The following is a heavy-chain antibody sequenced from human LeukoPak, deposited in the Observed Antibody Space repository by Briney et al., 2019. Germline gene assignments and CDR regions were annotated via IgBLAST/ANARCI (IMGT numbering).Heavy chain of an antibody. CDR3: ARVAITHDAFDI. J-gene: IGHJ3*02. CDR2: IYYSGST. D-gene: IGHD5-12*01. Sequence: SETLSLTCTVSGGSISSSSYYWGWIRQPPGKGLEWIGNIYYSGSTYYNPSLKSRVTISVDTSKNQFSLKLSSVTAADTAVYYCARVAITHDAFDIWGQGTMVTVSS. V-gene: IGHV4-39*07. CDR1: GGSISSSSYY.